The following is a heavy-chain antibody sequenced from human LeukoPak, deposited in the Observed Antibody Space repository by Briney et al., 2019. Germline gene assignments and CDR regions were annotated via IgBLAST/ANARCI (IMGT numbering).Heavy chain of an antibody. CDR1: GFTFSNYW. J-gene: IGHJ4*02. V-gene: IGHV3-74*01. Sequence: GGSLRLSCAASGFTFSNYWMHWVRQAPGKGLVWVSCINSDGSSTNNADSVKGRFTVSRDNAKNTLYLRMNSLRAEDTAIYYCAKRSAESSGYFDYWGQGTLVTVSS. D-gene: IGHD6-19*01. CDR2: INSDGSST. CDR3: AKRSAESSGYFDY.